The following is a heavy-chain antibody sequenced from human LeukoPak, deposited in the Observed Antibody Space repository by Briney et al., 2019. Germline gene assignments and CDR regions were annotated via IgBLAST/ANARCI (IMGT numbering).Heavy chain of an antibody. CDR3: ARGGDSSGYYYGRGYFQH. V-gene: IGHV5-51*01. CDR2: IYPGDSDT. CDR1: GYSFTSYR. D-gene: IGHD3-22*01. Sequence: GESLKISCKGSGYSFTSYRIGWVRQRPGKGLEWMGIIYPGDSDTRYSPSFQGQVTISADKSISTAYLQWSSLKASDTAMYYCARGGDSSGYYYGRGYFQHWGQGTLVTVSS. J-gene: IGHJ1*01.